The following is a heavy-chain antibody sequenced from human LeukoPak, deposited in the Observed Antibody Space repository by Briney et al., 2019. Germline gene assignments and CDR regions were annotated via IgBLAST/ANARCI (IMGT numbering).Heavy chain of an antibody. J-gene: IGHJ4*02. CDR1: GFTFSDFW. CDR2: VHKNGIST. CDR3: LCLHGVPFDY. Sequence: QPGGSLRLSCAASGFTFSDFWMHWVRQVPGKGLVWVSHVHKNGISTSYADSVKGRFTISRDNAKNLLYLQMSSLRAEDTAVYYCLCLHGVPFDYWGQGTQVTVSS. D-gene: IGHD4-17*01. V-gene: IGHV3-74*01.